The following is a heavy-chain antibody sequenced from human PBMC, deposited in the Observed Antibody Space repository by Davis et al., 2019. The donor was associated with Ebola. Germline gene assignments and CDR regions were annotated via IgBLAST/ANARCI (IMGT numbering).Heavy chain of an antibody. CDR2: IWYDGSNK. CDR1: GFTFSSYG. V-gene: IGHV3-33*01. Sequence: PGGSLRLSCAASGFTFSSYGMHWVRQAPGKGLEWVAVIWYDGSNKYYADSVKGRFTISRDNSKNTVYLQMDSLRVEDTAMYYCARSYYGGDYFDYWGQGTLVTVSS. J-gene: IGHJ4*02. CDR3: ARSYYGGDYFDY. D-gene: IGHD3-10*01.